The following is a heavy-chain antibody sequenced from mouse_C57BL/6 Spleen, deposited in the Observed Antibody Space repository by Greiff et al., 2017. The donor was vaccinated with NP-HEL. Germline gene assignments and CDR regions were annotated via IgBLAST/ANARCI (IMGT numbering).Heavy chain of an antibody. CDR3: ARGEGLLRFAY. CDR1: GYTFTSYW. V-gene: IGHV1-52*01. Sequence: QVQLKEPGAELVRPGSSVKLSCKASGYTFTSYWMHWVKQRPIQGLEWIGNIDPSDSETHYNQKFKDKATLTVDKSSSTAYMQLSSLTSEDSAVYYCARGEGLLRFAYWGQGTLVTVSA. J-gene: IGHJ3*01. CDR2: IDPSDSET. D-gene: IGHD2-3*01.